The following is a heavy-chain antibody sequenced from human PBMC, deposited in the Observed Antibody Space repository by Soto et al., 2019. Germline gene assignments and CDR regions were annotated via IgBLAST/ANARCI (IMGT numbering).Heavy chain of an antibody. CDR2: ITPMIGAT. CDR1: GGTFYTYA. V-gene: IGHV1-69*01. D-gene: IGHD3-10*01. J-gene: IGHJ4*02. CDR3: ARAVSVMTSVFGF. Sequence: QVHLVQSGAEVKRPGSSVRVSCRASGGTFYTYAFTWVRQAPGQGLEWMGGITPMIGATKYAQKFHGRFTFSADESASTAYIELTNLRSDDTAVYYCARAVSVMTSVFGFWGQGTLITVSS.